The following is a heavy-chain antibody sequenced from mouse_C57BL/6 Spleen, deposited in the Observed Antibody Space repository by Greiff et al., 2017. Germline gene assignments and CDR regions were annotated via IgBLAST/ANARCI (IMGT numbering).Heavy chain of an antibody. J-gene: IGHJ4*01. Sequence: VQLQESGAELVRPGASVTLSCKASGYTFTDYEMHWVKQTPVHGLEWIGAIDPETGGTAYNQKFKGKDILTADKSSSTAYMELRSLTSEDSAVYYCTRKSYSYAMDYWGQGTSVTVAS. CDR3: TRKSYSYAMDY. D-gene: IGHD2-10*01. CDR1: GYTFTDYE. V-gene: IGHV1-15*01. CDR2: IDPETGGT.